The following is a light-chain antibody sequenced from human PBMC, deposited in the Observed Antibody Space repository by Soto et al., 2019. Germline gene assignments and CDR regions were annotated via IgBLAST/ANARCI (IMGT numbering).Light chain of an antibody. V-gene: IGKV1-33*01. J-gene: IGKJ5*01. Sequence: DLQMTQSPSSLSASVGDRVTITCQASQDISNYLNWYQQKPGKAPKHLIYDASNLETGVPSRFSGSGSGTDFTFTISSLQPEDIATYYCQQYDNLPITFGQGTRLEIK. CDR2: DAS. CDR3: QQYDNLPIT. CDR1: QDISNY.